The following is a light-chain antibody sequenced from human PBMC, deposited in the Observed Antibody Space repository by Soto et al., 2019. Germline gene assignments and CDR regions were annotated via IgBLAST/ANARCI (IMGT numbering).Light chain of an antibody. CDR3: ETWDSNTHV. CDR1: SGHSSYI. J-gene: IGLJ3*02. Sequence: QSVLTQSSSASASLGSSVKLTCTLSSGHSSYIIAWHQQQPGKAPRYLMKLEGSGSYNKGSGVPDRFSGSSSGADRYLTIYHLPFEDEADYYCETWDSNTHVFGGGTKLTVL. V-gene: IGLV4-60*02. CDR2: LEGSGSY.